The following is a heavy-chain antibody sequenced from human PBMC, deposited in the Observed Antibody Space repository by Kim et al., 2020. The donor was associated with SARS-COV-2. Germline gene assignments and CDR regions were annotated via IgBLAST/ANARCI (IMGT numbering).Heavy chain of an antibody. Sequence: ASVKVSCKASGYTFTSYAMHWMRQAPGQRLEWMGWINAGNGNTKYSQKFQGRVTITRDTSASTAYMELSSLRSEDTAVYYCARAPIAAAGTVGWFDPWGQGTLVTVSS. V-gene: IGHV1-3*01. CDR2: INAGNGNT. CDR1: GYTFTSYA. J-gene: IGHJ5*02. D-gene: IGHD6-13*01. CDR3: ARAPIAAAGTVGWFDP.